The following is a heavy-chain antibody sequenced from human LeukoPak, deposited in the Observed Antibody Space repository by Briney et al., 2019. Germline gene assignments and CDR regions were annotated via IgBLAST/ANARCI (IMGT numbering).Heavy chain of an antibody. D-gene: IGHD3-22*01. Sequence: SQTLSLTCTVSGGSISSDDYYWSWIRQPPGKGLEWVGYIYYSGSTYYNPSLKSRVAMSVDTAKNQFSLTLSSVTVADTAVYYCAREDFYYFDSSGYYLYWGQGTLATDSS. J-gene: IGHJ4*02. CDR1: GGSISSDDYY. CDR3: AREDFYYFDSSGYYLY. CDR2: IYYSGST. V-gene: IGHV4-30-4*01.